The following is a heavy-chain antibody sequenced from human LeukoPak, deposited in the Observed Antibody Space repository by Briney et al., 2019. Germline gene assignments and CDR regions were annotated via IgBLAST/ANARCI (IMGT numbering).Heavy chain of an antibody. J-gene: IGHJ6*02. Sequence: GGSLRLSCAASGLNFNIYAMSWVRQAPGKGLEWVSVIYTGFSADYADSVKGRFTISRDNSKNTLYLQMNSLRVEDTAVYYCVTDRDSHRGMHVWGQGTTVTVSS. V-gene: IGHV3-23*03. D-gene: IGHD2-15*01. CDR3: VTDRDSHRGMHV. CDR2: IYTGFSA. CDR1: GLNFNIYA.